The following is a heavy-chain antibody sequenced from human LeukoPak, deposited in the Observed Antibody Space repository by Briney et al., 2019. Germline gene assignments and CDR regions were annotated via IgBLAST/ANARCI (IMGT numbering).Heavy chain of an antibody. D-gene: IGHD2-2*01. CDR1: GFTFSDYY. CDR3: ARAVPAVSYYYYYYMDV. V-gene: IGHV3-11*04. CDR2: ISSSDSTI. J-gene: IGHJ6*03. Sequence: SGGSLRLSCAASGFTFSDYYMSWIRQAPGKGLEWVSYISSSDSTIYYADSVKGRFTISRDNAKNSLYLQLNSLRAEDTAVYYCARAVPAVSYYYYYYMDVWGKGTTVTVSS.